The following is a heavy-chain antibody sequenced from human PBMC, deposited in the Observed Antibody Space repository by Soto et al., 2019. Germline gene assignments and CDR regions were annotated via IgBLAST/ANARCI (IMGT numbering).Heavy chain of an antibody. J-gene: IGHJ4*02. CDR2: IYYTGTT. D-gene: IGHD7-27*01. CDR3: ARTSRLKTGDLEY. Sequence: CGWIRKPPGKGLEWIGYIYYTGTTYYNLSLKSRVSMSIDTATDQFSLNLGSVTAADAAVYYCARTSRLKTGDLEYRGQGIPVPVSS. V-gene: IGHV4-28*01.